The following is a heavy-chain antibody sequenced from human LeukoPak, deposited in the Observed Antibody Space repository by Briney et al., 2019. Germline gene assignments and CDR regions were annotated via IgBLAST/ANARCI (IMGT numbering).Heavy chain of an antibody. CDR1: GGTFSSYA. Sequence: GASVKVSCKASGGTFSSYAISWVRQAPGQGLEWMGRIIPILGIANYAQKFQGRVTITADKSTSTAYMELSSLRSEDTAVYYCARAGYDSSELDYWGQGTLVTVSS. J-gene: IGHJ4*02. CDR2: IIPILGIA. CDR3: ARAGYDSSELDY. V-gene: IGHV1-69*04. D-gene: IGHD3-22*01.